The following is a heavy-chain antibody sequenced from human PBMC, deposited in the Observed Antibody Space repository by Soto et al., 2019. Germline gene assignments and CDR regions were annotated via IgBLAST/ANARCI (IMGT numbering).Heavy chain of an antibody. CDR3: VRDDRWAFDI. D-gene: IGHD3-22*01. CDR2: ISVGGGSI. CDR1: GFIFRSYA. Sequence: ELQLVESGGGLVQPGGSLRVSCAASGFIFRSYAFNWIRQAPGKGLEWVSYISVGGGSIFYADSVKGRFTISRDDGQTSVYLQMNPLRGEDTAVYYCVRDDRWAFDIWGQGTMVTVSS. V-gene: IGHV3-48*01. J-gene: IGHJ3*02.